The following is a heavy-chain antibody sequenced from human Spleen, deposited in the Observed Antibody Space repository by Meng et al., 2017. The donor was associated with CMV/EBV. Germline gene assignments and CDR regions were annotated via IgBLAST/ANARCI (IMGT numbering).Heavy chain of an antibody. CDR3: AKEYKVGATRGAYDT. V-gene: IGHV3-9*01. CDR2: ISWSSGST. Sequence: SLKISCAASGFTFDDYGMHWVRQAPGKGLEWVSYISWSSGSTAYVDSVKGRFIISRDSAKNSVYLQMNRLRVEDTALYYCAKEYKVGATRGAYDTWGQGTMVTVSS. J-gene: IGHJ3*02. CDR1: GFTFDDYG. D-gene: IGHD1-26*01.